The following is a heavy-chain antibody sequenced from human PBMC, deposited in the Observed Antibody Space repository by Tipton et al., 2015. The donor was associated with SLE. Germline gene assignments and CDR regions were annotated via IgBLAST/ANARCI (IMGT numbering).Heavy chain of an antibody. J-gene: IGHJ4*02. CDR1: GGSISSSSYY. Sequence: TLSLTCTVSGGSISSSSYYWGWIRQPPGKGLEWLGSIYYSGSPYYNPSLKRRITISVDTSKNQFSLKLSSVTAADTAVYYCASDQTHITMIVVCFDYWGQRPLVTVSS. V-gene: IGHV4-39*01. CDR3: ASDQTHITMIVVCFDY. CDR2: IYYSGSP. D-gene: IGHD3-22*01.